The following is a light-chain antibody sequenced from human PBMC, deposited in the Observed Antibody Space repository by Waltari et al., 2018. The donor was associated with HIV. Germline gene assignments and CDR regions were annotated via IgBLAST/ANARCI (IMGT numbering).Light chain of an antibody. J-gene: IGLJ3*02. V-gene: IGLV2-14*01. CDR1: SSDVGGYKY. CDR2: EVR. CDR3: ISYMSSSSPV. Sequence: QSALTQPRPVSGSPGQSVTISCTGTSSDVGGYKYVSWYQQHPGKTPKVIIYEVRNRPSGVSDRFSGYKSGNTASLTISGLQPEDEAEYFCISYMSSSSPVFGGGTKLTVL.